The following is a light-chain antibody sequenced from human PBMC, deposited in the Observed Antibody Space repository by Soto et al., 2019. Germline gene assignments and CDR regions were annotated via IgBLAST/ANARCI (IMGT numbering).Light chain of an antibody. CDR1: NSDVGGHNF. V-gene: IGLV2-8*01. CDR2: EVT. J-gene: IGLJ1*01. Sequence: QSALTQPPSASGSPGQSVTISCTGTNSDVGGHNFVSWYQHHPGKAPKLMIYEVTRRPSGVPDRFSGSKSGNTASLTVSGLLAEDEGDYYCASYAGGNQVFGTGTKLTVL. CDR3: ASYAGGNQV.